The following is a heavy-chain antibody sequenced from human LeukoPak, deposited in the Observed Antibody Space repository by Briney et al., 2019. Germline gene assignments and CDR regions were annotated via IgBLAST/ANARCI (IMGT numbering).Heavy chain of an antibody. CDR1: GYTFADYY. CDR3: ARGSPPRRNYDSRGYYSYYFDY. D-gene: IGHD3-22*01. V-gene: IGHV1-2*02. Sequence: ASVKVSCKASGYTFADYYIHWVRQAPGQGLEWVGWMNPNSGDTNYARSFQGRVTMTRDTSISTAHMELSSLRSDDTAVYYCARGSPPRRNYDSRGYYSYYFDYWGQGTLVTVSS. J-gene: IGHJ4*02. CDR2: MNPNSGDT.